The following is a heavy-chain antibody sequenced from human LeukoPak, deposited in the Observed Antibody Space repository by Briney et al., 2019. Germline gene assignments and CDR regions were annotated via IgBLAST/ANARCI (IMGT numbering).Heavy chain of an antibody. D-gene: IGHD3-22*01. Sequence: PSETLSLTCAVYGGSFSGYYWSWIRQPPGKGLEWIGEINHSGSTNYNPSLKSRVTISVDTSKNQFSLKLSSVTAADTAVYYCARETYYYDSSGYSLNMDVWGKGTTVTISS. J-gene: IGHJ6*03. V-gene: IGHV4-34*01. CDR1: GGSFSGYY. CDR2: INHSGST. CDR3: ARETYYYDSSGYSLNMDV.